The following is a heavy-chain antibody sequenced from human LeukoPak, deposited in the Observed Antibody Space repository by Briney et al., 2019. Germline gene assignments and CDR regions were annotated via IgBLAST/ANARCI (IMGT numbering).Heavy chain of an antibody. J-gene: IGHJ4*02. CDR2: INPSGGST. V-gene: IGHV1-46*01. CDR3: ARVGYSGSYFGYNDY. Sequence: ASVKVSCKASGYTFTSYYMHWVRPAPGQGLEWMGIINPSGGSTSYAQKFQGRVTMTRDMSTSTVYMELNSLRSEDTAVYYCARVGYSGSYFGYNDYWGQGTLVTVSS. D-gene: IGHD1-26*01. CDR1: GYTFTSYY.